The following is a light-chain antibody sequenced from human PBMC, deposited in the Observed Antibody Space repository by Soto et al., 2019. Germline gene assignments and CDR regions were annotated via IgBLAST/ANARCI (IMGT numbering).Light chain of an antibody. V-gene: IGLV1-40*01. CDR2: AIS. CDR3: QSYDSSPDVV. Sequence: QSVLTQPPSVSGAPGQWVTISCTGTSSNIGAGYYVHWYQQLPGTAPKLIIYAISNRPSGVADRSSGSKSGTSAPLAIAGLQAEDEADYYSQSYDSSPDVVFGGGTKLTVL. CDR1: SSNIGAGYY. J-gene: IGLJ2*01.